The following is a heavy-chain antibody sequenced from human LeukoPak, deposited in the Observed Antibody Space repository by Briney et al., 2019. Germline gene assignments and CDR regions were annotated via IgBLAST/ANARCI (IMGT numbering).Heavy chain of an antibody. Sequence: GGSLRLSCAASGFTFSSYAMSWVRQAPGKGLEWVSAISGSGVNTYYADSVKGRFTISRDNSKNTLYLQMNSLRAEDTAVYYCAKGGYCGGDCYSDYYYGMDVWGQGTTVTVSS. CDR2: ISGSGVNT. D-gene: IGHD2-21*02. CDR1: GFTFSSYA. CDR3: AKGGYCGGDCYSDYYYGMDV. J-gene: IGHJ6*02. V-gene: IGHV3-23*01.